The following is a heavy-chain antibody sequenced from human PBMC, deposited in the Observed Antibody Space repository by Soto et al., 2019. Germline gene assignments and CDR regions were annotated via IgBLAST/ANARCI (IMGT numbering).Heavy chain of an antibody. Sequence: QVQLVQSGAEVKKPGSSVKVSCKASGGTFSSYAISWVRQAPGQGLEWVGGIIPIFGTANYAQKFQGRVTITADESTSTAYMELSSLRSEDTAVYYCARVLASIAAAGRLYYYYGMDVWGQGTTVTVSS. CDR1: GGTFSSYA. CDR2: IIPIFGTA. CDR3: ARVLASIAAAGRLYYYYGMDV. D-gene: IGHD6-13*01. V-gene: IGHV1-69*01. J-gene: IGHJ6*02.